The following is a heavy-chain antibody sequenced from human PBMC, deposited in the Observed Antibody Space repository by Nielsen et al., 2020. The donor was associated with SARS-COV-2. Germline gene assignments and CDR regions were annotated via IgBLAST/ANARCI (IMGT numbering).Heavy chain of an antibody. D-gene: IGHD3-16*01. CDR3: AKHRGGGRGALDV. J-gene: IGHJ3*01. CDR2: INHSGST. V-gene: IGHV4-34*01. Sequence: SETLSLTCAVYGGSFSGYYWSWIRQPPGKGLEWIGEINHSGSTNYNPSLKSRVTISVDTSKNQFSLKLSSVTAADTALYYCAKHRGGGRGALDVWGQGTMVTVSS. CDR1: GGSFSGYY.